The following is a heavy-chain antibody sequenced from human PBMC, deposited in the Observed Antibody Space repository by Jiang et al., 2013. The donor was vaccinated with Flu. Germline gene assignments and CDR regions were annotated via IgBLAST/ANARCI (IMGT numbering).Heavy chain of an antibody. CDR1: GYTFTSYD. D-gene: IGHD1/OR15-1a*01. J-gene: IGHJ4*02. Sequence: GAEVKKPGASVKVSCKASGYTFTSYDINWVRQATGQGLEWMGWMNPNSGNTGYAQKFQGRVTMTRNTSISTAYMELSSLRSEDTAVYYCARLPPGRRPNKIYFDYWGQGTLVTVSS. CDR2: MNPNSGNT. CDR3: ARLPPGRRPNKIYFDY. V-gene: IGHV1-8*01.